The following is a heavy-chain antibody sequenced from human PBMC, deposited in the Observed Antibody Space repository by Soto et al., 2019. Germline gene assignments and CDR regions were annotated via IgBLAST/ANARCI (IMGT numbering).Heavy chain of an antibody. V-gene: IGHV3-11*05. D-gene: IGHD6-13*01. J-gene: IGHJ4*02. CDR1: GFTFSDYY. CDR3: ARGRGAAADYFDF. Sequence: QVQLVESGGGLVKPGGSLRLSCAVSGFTFSDYYITWIRQAPGKGLEWVSYISSSTSHTNYADSVKGRCTISRDNAKNSLFLQMNSLRAEDTAVYYCARGRGAAADYFDFWGQGTLVTVSS. CDR2: ISSSTSHT.